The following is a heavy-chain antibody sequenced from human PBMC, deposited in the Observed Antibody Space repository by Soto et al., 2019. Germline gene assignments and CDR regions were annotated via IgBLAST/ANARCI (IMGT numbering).Heavy chain of an antibody. D-gene: IGHD2-21*02. J-gene: IGHJ3*02. CDR3: ARQAICGGDCLHAFDI. CDR1: GCTFSSYA. CDR2: IIPIFGTA. Sequence: QVQLVQSGAEVKKPGSSVKVSCKASGCTFSSYAISWVRQAPGQGLEWMGGIIPIFGTANYAQKFQGRVTITADESTSTAYMELSSLRSEDTAVYYCARQAICGGDCLHAFDIWGQGTMVTVSS. V-gene: IGHV1-69*01.